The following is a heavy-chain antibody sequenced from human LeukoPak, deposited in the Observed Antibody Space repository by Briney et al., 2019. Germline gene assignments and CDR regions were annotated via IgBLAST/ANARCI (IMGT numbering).Heavy chain of an antibody. CDR1: GFSFNNYA. V-gene: IGHV3-23*01. J-gene: IGHJ4*02. CDR2: IIGSSGST. D-gene: IGHD5-12*01. Sequence: GGSLRLSCVASGFSFNNYAMNWVRQAPGKGLEWVSLIIGSSGSTFYADSVKGRFTISRDKSKNTLYLQMNSLRAEDTAVYYCAKGAYDYIEIAYFDYWGQGTLVTVSS. CDR3: AKGAYDYIEIAYFDY.